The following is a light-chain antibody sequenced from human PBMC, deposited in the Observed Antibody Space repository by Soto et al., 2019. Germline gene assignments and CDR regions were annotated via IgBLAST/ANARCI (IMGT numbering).Light chain of an antibody. V-gene: IGKV1-5*03. CDR1: QSISVW. CDR2: KTS. J-gene: IGKJ1*01. CDR3: QHYNDYSWT. Sequence: DIHMTQSPSTLSASVGDRVTITCRASQSISVWLAWYQQKPGKAPNLLIYKTSSLETGVPSRFRGSGSGTEFTPTISSLQPDDFANYYCQHYNDYSWTFGQGTKVEIK.